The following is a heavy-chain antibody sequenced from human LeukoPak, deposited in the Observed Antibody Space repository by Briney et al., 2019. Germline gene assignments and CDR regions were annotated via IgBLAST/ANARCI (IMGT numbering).Heavy chain of an antibody. J-gene: IGHJ1*01. D-gene: IGHD6-19*01. CDR2: IYSSGST. V-gene: IGHV4-59*01. CDR3: ARGYSRDWGLQYFQH. CDR1: GGSISNYY. Sequence: SETLSLTCTVSGGSISNYYWSWIRQPPGKGLEWIGYIYSSGSTSYNPSLKSRVTMSADTSKNQFSLKLNSVTAADTAVYHCARGYSRDWGLQYFQHWGQGSLVTVSS.